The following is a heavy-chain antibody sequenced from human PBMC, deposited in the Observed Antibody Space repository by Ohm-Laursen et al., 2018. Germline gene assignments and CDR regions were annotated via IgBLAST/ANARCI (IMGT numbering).Heavy chain of an antibody. CDR3: AREGTYSSGWYLEGWFDP. CDR1: GGSFSGYY. CDR2: INHSGST. J-gene: IGHJ5*02. D-gene: IGHD6-19*01. V-gene: IGHV4-34*01. Sequence: SQTLSLTCAVYGGSFSGYYWSWIRQPPGKGLEWIGEINHSGSTNYNPSLKSRVTISVDTSKNQFSLKLTSVTAADTAVYYCAREGTYSSGWYLEGWFDPWGQGTLVTVSS.